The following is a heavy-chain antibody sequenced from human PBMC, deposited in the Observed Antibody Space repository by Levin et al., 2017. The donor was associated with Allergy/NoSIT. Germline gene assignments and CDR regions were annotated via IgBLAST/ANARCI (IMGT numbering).Heavy chain of an antibody. CDR2: IINSGVGT. V-gene: IGHV3-23*01. Sequence: GESLKISCAASGFTFNNYAMSWVRQAPGKGLEWVSAIINSGVGTYYADSVKGRFTISRDNSKNTMYLQMNSLRAEDTAVYFCAKDAIRGSDQPYYFDYWGQGTPVTASS. CDR3: AKDAIRGSDQPYYFDY. J-gene: IGHJ4*02. D-gene: IGHD6-19*01. CDR1: GFTFNNYA.